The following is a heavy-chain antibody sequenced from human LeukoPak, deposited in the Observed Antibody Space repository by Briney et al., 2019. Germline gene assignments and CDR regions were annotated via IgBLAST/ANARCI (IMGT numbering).Heavy chain of an antibody. CDR3: ARIYYSSSYDYWYFDL. J-gene: IGHJ2*01. Sequence: PSETLSLTCTVSGGSISSSSYYWGWIRQPPGKGLEWIGSIYYSGSTSYNPSLKSRVTISVGTSKNQFSLKLTSVTAADTAVYYCARIYYSSSYDYWYFDLWGRGTLVTVSS. CDR2: IYYSGST. D-gene: IGHD6-13*01. V-gene: IGHV4-39*07. CDR1: GGSISSSSYY.